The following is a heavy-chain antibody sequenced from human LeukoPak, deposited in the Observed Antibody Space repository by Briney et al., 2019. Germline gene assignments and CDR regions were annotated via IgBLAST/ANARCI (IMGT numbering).Heavy chain of an antibody. Sequence: ASVKVSCKASGYTFTGYYMHWVRQAPGQGLEWMGRINPNSGSTNYAQKFQGRVTMTRDTSISTAYMELSRLRSDDTAVYYCARDPGLVVVPAANNWFDPWGQGTLVTVSS. J-gene: IGHJ5*02. D-gene: IGHD2-2*01. CDR1: GYTFTGYY. CDR2: INPNSGST. V-gene: IGHV1-2*06. CDR3: ARDPGLVVVPAANNWFDP.